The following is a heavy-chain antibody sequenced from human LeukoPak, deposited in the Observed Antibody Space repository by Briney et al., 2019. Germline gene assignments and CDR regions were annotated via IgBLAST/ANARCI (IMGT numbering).Heavy chain of an antibody. Sequence: PSETLSLTCAVYGGSFSGYYWSWIRQPPGKGLEWIGEINHSGSTNYNPSPKSRVTISVDTSKNQFSLKLSSVTAADTAVYYCARVLRDGYNPYYFDYWGQGTLVTVSS. CDR1: GGSFSGYY. CDR3: ARVLRDGYNPYYFDY. CDR2: INHSGST. V-gene: IGHV4-34*01. J-gene: IGHJ4*02. D-gene: IGHD5-24*01.